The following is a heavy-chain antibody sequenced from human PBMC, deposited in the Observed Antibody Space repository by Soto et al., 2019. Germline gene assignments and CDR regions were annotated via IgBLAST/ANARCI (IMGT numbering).Heavy chain of an antibody. J-gene: IGHJ6*02. V-gene: IGHV3-9*01. Sequence: EVQLVESGGGLVQPGRSLRLSCAASGFTFDDYAMHWVRQAPGKGLEWVSGISWNSGSIGYADSVKGRFTISRDNAKNSLYLQMNSLRAEDTALYYCAKNMPPDYGSGSYLGYYYYGMDVWGQGTTVTVSS. D-gene: IGHD3-10*01. CDR3: AKNMPPDYGSGSYLGYYYYGMDV. CDR2: ISWNSGSI. CDR1: GFTFDDYA.